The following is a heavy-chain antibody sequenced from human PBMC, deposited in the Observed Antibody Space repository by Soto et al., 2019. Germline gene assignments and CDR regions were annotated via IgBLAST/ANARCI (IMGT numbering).Heavy chain of an antibody. J-gene: IGHJ6*03. Sequence: SQTLSLTCAVYGGSFSGYYWNWIRQPPGKGLEWIGEIDHSGSTKYNPSLKSRVTISVDTSKNQFSLKVSSVTAADTAVYYCARDLGLRSAGDLYYYYMDVWGKGTTVTVSS. CDR2: IDHSGST. D-gene: IGHD5-12*01. V-gene: IGHV4-34*01. CDR1: GGSFSGYY. CDR3: ARDLGLRSAGDLYYYYMDV.